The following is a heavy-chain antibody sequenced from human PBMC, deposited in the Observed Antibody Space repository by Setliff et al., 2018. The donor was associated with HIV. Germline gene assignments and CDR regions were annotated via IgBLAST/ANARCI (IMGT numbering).Heavy chain of an antibody. CDR2: ISWDGGNT. Sequence: GGSLRLSCAASGFTFDDYTMHWVRQAPGKGLEWVSIISWDGGNTYYADSVKGRFTISRDDSKNSLYLQMNSLRTEDTALYYCVKNIGGYSSSSVFDYWGQGTLVTVSS. J-gene: IGHJ4*02. V-gene: IGHV3-43*01. CDR1: GFTFDDYT. D-gene: IGHD6-6*01. CDR3: VKNIGGYSSSSVFDY.